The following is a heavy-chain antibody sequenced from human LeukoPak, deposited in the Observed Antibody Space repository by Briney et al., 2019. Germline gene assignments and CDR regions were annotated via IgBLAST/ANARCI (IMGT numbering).Heavy chain of an antibody. J-gene: IGHJ3*02. V-gene: IGHV3-7*03. Sequence: GGSLRLSCAASGFTLSSYWMSWVRQAPGKGLEWVANIKEDGSEKYYVDSVKGRFTISRDNAKNSLYLHMNSLTTEDTAMYYCARDWVAGVPFDAFDIWGQGTMVSVSS. CDR1: GFTLSSYW. CDR3: ARDWVAGVPFDAFDI. D-gene: IGHD3-10*01. CDR2: IKEDGSEK.